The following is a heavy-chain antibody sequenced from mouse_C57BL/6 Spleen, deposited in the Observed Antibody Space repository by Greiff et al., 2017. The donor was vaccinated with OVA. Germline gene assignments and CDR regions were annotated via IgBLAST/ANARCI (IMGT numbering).Heavy chain of an antibody. CDR2: ISYDGSN. V-gene: IGHV3-6*01. Sequence: EVKLQESGPGLVKPSQSLSLTCSVTGYSITSGYYWNWIRQFPGNKLEWMGYISYDGSNNYNPSLKNRISITRDTSKNQFFLKLNSVTTEDTATYYCANWYFDVWGTGTTVTVSS. CDR3: ANWYFDV. J-gene: IGHJ1*03. CDR1: GYSITSGYY.